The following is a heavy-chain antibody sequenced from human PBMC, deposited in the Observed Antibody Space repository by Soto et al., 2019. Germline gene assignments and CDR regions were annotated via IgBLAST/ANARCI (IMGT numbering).Heavy chain of an antibody. Sequence: QVHLVESGGGVVQPGRSLRLSCEGSGFSFSNYGIHWVRQAPGKGLEWVAVISHDGNSHHLADSVRGRFTIYRDNSKTTVFLHMTSLRREDSAVYHCVKAQERSAQYFAVVITAFDFWGQGTMVTVSS. CDR3: VKAQERSAQYFAVVITAFDF. J-gene: IGHJ3*01. CDR1: GFSFSNYG. D-gene: IGHD3-22*01. CDR2: ISHDGNSH. V-gene: IGHV3-30*18.